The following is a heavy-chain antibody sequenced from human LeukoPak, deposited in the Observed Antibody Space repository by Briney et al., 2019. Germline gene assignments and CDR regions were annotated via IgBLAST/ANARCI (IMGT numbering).Heavy chain of an antibody. Sequence: SETLSLTCTVSGGSISSYYWSWIRQPPGKGLEWIGYIYYSGSTNYNPSLKSRVTISVDTSKNQFSLKLSSVTAADTAVYYCAREPYSSSWYHTGHYFDYWGQGTLVTVSS. V-gene: IGHV4-59*01. CDR1: GGSISSYY. CDR2: IYYSGST. J-gene: IGHJ4*02. D-gene: IGHD6-13*01. CDR3: AREPYSSSWYHTGHYFDY.